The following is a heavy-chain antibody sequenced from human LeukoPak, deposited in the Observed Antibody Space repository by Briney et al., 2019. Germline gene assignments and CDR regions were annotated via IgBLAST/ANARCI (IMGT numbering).Heavy chain of an antibody. CDR3: ARGYDSSGYYLYY. V-gene: IGHV3-33*01. CDR2: IWYDGSYR. CDR1: GFTFSNYG. D-gene: IGHD3-22*01. J-gene: IGHJ4*02. Sequence: GRSLRLSCAASGFTFSNYGIHWVRQAPGKGLEWVAVIWYDGSYRYYADSVKGRFTISRDNSKNTLYLQMNSLRAEDTAVYYCARGYDSSGYYLYYWGQGTLVTVSS.